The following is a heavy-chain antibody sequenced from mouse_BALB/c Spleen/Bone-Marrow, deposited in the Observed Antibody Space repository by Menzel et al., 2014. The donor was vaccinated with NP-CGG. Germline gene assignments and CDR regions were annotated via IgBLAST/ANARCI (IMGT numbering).Heavy chain of an antibody. CDR2: IDPYNGGT. D-gene: IGHD1-1*01. CDR3: ARFDPNYYGSSYGYFDV. CDR1: GYVFTSYN. J-gene: IGHJ1*01. V-gene: IGHV1S135*01. Sequence: VQLQQSGPELVKPGASVKVSCKASGYVFTSYNMYWVKQSHGKSLEWIGYIDPYNGGTSYNQKFKGKATLTVDKSSGTAYMHLNSLTSEDSAVYYCARFDPNYYGSSYGYFDVWGAGTTVTVSS.